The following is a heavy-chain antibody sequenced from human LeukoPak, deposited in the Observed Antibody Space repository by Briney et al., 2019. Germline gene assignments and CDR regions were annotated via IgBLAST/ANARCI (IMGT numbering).Heavy chain of an antibody. CDR3: ARSGGFAAAAGDY. V-gene: IGHV1-2*02. D-gene: IGHD6-13*01. CDR2: INPNSGGT. CDR1: GYTFTGYY. J-gene: IGHJ4*02. Sequence: ASVEVSCKASGYTFTGYYMHWVRQAPGQGLEWMGWINPNSGGTNYAQKFQGRVTMTRDTSISTAYMELSRPRSDDTAVYYCARSGGFAAAAGDYWGQGTLVTVSS.